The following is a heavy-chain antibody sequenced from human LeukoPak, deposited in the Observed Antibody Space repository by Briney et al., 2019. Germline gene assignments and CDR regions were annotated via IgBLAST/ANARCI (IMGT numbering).Heavy chain of an antibody. CDR3: ARDHTGGSGSLDY. D-gene: IGHD3-10*01. CDR2: ISSSSSYI. Sequence: GGSLRLSCAASGFTFSSYSMNWVRQAPGKGLEWVSSISSSSSYIYYADSVKGRFTISRDNAKNSLYLQMNSLRAEGTAVYYCARDHTGGSGSLDYWGQGTLVTVSS. J-gene: IGHJ4*02. V-gene: IGHV3-21*01. CDR1: GFTFSSYS.